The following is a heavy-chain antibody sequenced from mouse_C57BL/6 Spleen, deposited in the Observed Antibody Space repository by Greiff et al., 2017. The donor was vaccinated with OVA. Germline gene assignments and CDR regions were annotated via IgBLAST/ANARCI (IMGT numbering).Heavy chain of an antibody. Sequence: DVQLVESGGGLVKPGGSLKLSCAASGFTFSSYAMSWVRQTPEKRLEWVATISDGGSYTYYPDNVKGRFTISRDNAKNNLYLQMSHLKSEDTAMYYCAREPPFTTVVAHWYFDVWGTGTTVTVSS. D-gene: IGHD1-1*01. V-gene: IGHV5-4*01. CDR2: ISDGGSYT. CDR1: GFTFSSYA. CDR3: AREPPFTTVVAHWYFDV. J-gene: IGHJ1*03.